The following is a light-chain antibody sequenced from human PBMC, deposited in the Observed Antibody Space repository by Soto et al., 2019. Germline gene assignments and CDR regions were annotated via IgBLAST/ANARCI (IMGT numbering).Light chain of an antibody. Sequence: IVMTQSPDTLSVSQGETATLSCRASTSLGIKLARYQPTPGHAPWLCLSISYPSASGLPARFSGSGSGTEFTLTSSSLRSEDFTANNCQQSNNWHQTFGQGTKVYIK. CDR3: QQSNNWHQT. J-gene: IGKJ1*01. CDR2: ISY. CDR1: TSLGIK. V-gene: IGKV3-15*01.